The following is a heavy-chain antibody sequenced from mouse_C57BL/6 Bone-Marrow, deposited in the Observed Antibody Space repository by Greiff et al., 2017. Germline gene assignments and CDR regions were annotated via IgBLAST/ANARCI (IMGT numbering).Heavy chain of an antibody. Sequence: EVQLQQSGAELVRPGASVKLSCTASGFNIKDYYMHWVKQRPEQGLEWIGRIDPEAGDTEYAPKFQGKATMTADTSSNTAYLQLSSLTSEDTAVXYCTTHGSDPRWYFDVWGTGTTVTVSS. J-gene: IGHJ1*03. V-gene: IGHV14-1*01. CDR1: GFNIKDYY. CDR2: IDPEAGDT. D-gene: IGHD1-1*02. CDR3: TTHGSDPRWYFDV.